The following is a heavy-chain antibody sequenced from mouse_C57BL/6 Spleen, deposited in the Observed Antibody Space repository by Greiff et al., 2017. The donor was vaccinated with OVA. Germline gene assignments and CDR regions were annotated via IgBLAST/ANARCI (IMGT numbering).Heavy chain of an antibody. J-gene: IGHJ4*01. CDR2: IHPNSGST. D-gene: IGHD1-1*01. CDR1: GYTFTSYW. Sequence: QVQLQQPGAELVKPGASVKLSCKASGYTFTSYWMHWVKQRPGQGLEWIGMIHPNSGSTNYNEKFKGQATLTVDKSSSTAYMQLSSLTSEDSAVYYCAREGLITTVVATDYAMDYWGQGTSVTVSS. CDR3: AREGLITTVVATDYAMDY. V-gene: IGHV1-64*01.